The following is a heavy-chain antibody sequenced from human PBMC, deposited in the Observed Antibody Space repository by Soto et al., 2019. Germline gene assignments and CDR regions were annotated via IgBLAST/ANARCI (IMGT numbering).Heavy chain of an antibody. Sequence: SVKVSCKASGGTFSSYAIGWVRQAPGQGLEWMGGIIPIFGTANYAQKFQGRVTITADESTSTAYMELSNLRSEDTAVYYCARDGSPTMTTVTTYYYYGMDVWGQGTTVTVSS. CDR1: GGTFSSYA. J-gene: IGHJ6*02. V-gene: IGHV1-69*13. CDR3: ARDGSPTMTTVTTYYYYGMDV. CDR2: IIPIFGTA. D-gene: IGHD4-17*01.